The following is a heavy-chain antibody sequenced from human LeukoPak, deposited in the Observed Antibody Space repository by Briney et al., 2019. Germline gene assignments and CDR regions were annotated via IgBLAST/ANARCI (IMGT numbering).Heavy chain of an antibody. J-gene: IGHJ3*02. CDR1: GFTFSSYS. CDR3: AKVLYSGYDFGAFDI. CDR2: ISSSSSYI. Sequence: GGSLRLSCAASGFTFSSYSMNWVRQAPGKGLEWVSSISSSSSYIYYADSVKGRFTISRDNAKNSLYLQMNSLRAEDTAVYYCAKVLYSGYDFGAFDIWGQGTMVTVSS. V-gene: IGHV3-21*01. D-gene: IGHD5-12*01.